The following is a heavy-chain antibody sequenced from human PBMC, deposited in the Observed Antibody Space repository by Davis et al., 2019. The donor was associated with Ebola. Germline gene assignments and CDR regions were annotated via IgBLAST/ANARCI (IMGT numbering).Heavy chain of an antibody. CDR3: ARYCHYTDCSYFDC. CDR2: ISASEGHT. D-gene: IGHD2-15*01. CDR1: GFTFSNYD. J-gene: IGHJ4*02. Sequence: GESLKISCAASGFTFSNYDMSWVRHVPGKGLEWVSTISASEGHTHYSDSVRSRFTISRDNSKNTLYLQMNSLRAEDTATYYCARYCHYTDCSYFDCWGQGTMVAVSS. V-gene: IGHV3-23*01.